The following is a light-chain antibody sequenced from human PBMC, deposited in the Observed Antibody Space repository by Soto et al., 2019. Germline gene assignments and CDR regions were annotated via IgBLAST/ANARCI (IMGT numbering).Light chain of an antibody. Sequence: IQMTQSPSSLSASVGDRVTITCRASQRITTYLNWYQQKPGKAPKLLISTAATLQDGVPSRFSGSGSATDLTITITTLHPEDFATYIGQQSYSTPYTFGQGTKLEIK. CDR2: TAA. CDR1: QRITTY. J-gene: IGKJ2*01. V-gene: IGKV1-39*01. CDR3: QQSYSTPYT.